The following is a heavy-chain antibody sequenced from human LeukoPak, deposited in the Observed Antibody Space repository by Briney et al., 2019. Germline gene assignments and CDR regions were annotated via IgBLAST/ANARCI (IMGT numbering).Heavy chain of an antibody. CDR1: GGSFSGYY. CDR3: ARRLNKVVPAAYDY. J-gene: IGHJ4*02. D-gene: IGHD2-2*01. CDR2: INHSGST. Sequence: PSETLSLTCAVYGGSFSGYYWSWIRQPPGKGLEWIGEINHSGSTNYNPSLKSRVTISVDTSKNQCSLKLSSVTAADTAVYYCARRLNKVVPAAYDYWGQGTLVTVSS. V-gene: IGHV4-34*01.